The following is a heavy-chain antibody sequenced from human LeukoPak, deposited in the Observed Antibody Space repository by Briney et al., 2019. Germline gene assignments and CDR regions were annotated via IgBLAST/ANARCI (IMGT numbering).Heavy chain of an antibody. Sequence: GESLKISCKGSGYSFTNYWIGWVRQMPGKGLEWMGIIYPGDSDTRYSPSFQGQVTISADKSISTAYLQWSSLKASDTAMYYCARHRRTVVIRDAFDIRGQGAMVTVSS. CDR3: ARHRRTVVIRDAFDI. V-gene: IGHV5-51*01. CDR2: IYPGDSDT. CDR1: GYSFTNYW. J-gene: IGHJ3*02. D-gene: IGHD4-23*01.